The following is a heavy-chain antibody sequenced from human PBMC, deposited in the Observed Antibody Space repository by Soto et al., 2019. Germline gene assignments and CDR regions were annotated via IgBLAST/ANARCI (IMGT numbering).Heavy chain of an antibody. Sequence: QVQLVQSGAEVKKPGSSVKVSCKASGGTFSSDSFSWVRQDPGQGLEWMGGIIPMFDTPIYAQKFQDRVTITADESTSTAYMQLSSPRSGDTAVYYCARSGGLDRDFNYWGQGSLVTVSS. J-gene: IGHJ4*02. CDR1: GGTFSSDS. CDR2: IIPMFDTP. V-gene: IGHV1-69*12. D-gene: IGHD2-15*01. CDR3: ARSGGLDRDFNY.